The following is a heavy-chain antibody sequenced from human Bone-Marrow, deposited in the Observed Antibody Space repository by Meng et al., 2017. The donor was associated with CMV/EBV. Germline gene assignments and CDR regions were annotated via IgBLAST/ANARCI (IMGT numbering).Heavy chain of an antibody. J-gene: IGHJ6*02. V-gene: IGHV3-21*01. CDR3: AKDCNDSGGCYYYGMDV. D-gene: IGHD2/OR15-2a*01. Sequence: GESLKISCAASGFTFSSYSMNWVRQAPGKGLEWVSSISSSSSYIYYADSVKGRFTISRDNAKNSLYLQMNSLRAEDTAVYYCAKDCNDSGGCYYYGMDVWGQGTTVTVSS. CDR2: ISSSSSYI. CDR1: GFTFSSYS.